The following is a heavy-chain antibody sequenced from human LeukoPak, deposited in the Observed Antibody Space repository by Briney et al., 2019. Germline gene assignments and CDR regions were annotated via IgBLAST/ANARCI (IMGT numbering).Heavy chain of an antibody. CDR1: GFSFSTFA. V-gene: IGHV3-30*18. Sequence: PGRSLRLSCAASGFSFSTFAMHWARQTPGKGLEWVALTSYDESIKEYADSVKGRFTISRDNSKNVLSLEMNGLRPDDTGLYYCAKEGSGASRLYNYYGMDVWGQGTTVTVSS. D-gene: IGHD1/OR15-1a*01. CDR2: TSYDESIK. J-gene: IGHJ6*02. CDR3: AKEGSGASRLYNYYGMDV.